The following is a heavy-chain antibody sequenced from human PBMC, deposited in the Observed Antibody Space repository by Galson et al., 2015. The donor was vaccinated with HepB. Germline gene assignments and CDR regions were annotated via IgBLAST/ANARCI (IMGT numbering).Heavy chain of an antibody. CDR1: GFTFSSYA. J-gene: IGHJ4*02. CDR2: ISYDGSNK. V-gene: IGHV3-30-3*01. Sequence: SLRLSCAASGFTFSSYAMHWVRQAPGKGLEWVAVISYDGSNKYYADSVKGRFTISRDNSKNTLYLQMNSLRAEDTAVYYCARAGHAPGGHDYGDYGLAYWGQGTLVTVSS. CDR3: ARAGHAPGGHDYGDYGLAY. D-gene: IGHD4-17*01.